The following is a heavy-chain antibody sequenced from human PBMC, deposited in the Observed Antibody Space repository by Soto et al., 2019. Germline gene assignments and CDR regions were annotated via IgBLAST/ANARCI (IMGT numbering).Heavy chain of an antibody. CDR3: ARGGPYDFWSFDY. V-gene: IGHV3-74*01. Sequence: GGSLRLSCAASGFTFSSYWMHWVRQAPGKGLVWVSRINSDGSSTSYADSVKGRFTISRDNAKNTMYLQMNSLRAEDTAVYYCARGGPYDFWSFDYWGQGTLVTVSS. CDR2: INSDGSST. D-gene: IGHD3-3*01. CDR1: GFTFSSYW. J-gene: IGHJ4*02.